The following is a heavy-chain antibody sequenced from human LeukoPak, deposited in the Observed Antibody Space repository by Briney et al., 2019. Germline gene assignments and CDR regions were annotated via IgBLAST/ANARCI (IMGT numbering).Heavy chain of an antibody. J-gene: IGHJ6*02. V-gene: IGHV3-23*01. CDR1: GFTFSSYA. D-gene: IGHD2-2*01. Sequence: GGSLRLSCAASGFTFSSYAMSWVRQAPGKGLEWVSAISGSGGSTYYADSVKGRFTISRDNSKNTLYLQMNSLRAEDTAVYYCAREYCSSTSCYGYYGMDVWGQGTTVTVSS. CDR3: AREYCSSTSCYGYYGMDV. CDR2: ISGSGGST.